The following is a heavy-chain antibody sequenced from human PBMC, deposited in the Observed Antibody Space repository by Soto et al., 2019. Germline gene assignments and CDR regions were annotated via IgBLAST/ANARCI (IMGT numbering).Heavy chain of an antibody. Sequence: PSETLSLPCTASAGSFSSSNYNWVWIRQRRGKGLEWIVSIYYSGSTYYNPSLNSRVTICVDTSKNQFSQNHSSLTAAATAVYYCARLTGYPPYFGSDMDDWGQGTMVTVSS. CDR3: ARLTGYPPYFGSDMDD. CDR2: IYYSGST. V-gene: IGHV4-39*01. J-gene: IGHJ6*02. CDR1: AGSFSSSNYN. D-gene: IGHD3-9*01.